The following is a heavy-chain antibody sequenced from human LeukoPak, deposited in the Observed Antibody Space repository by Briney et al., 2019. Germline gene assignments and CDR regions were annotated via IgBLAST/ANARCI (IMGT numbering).Heavy chain of an antibody. J-gene: IGHJ4*02. D-gene: IGHD2-2*01. CDR3: ARLSADSSSSRGFDY. CDR2: IYTSGST. V-gene: IGHV4-4*07. Sequence: SETLSLTCTVSGASISSYYWTWIRQPAGKGLEWIGRIYTSGSTNYNPSLKSRVAMSVDTSKNQFSLKLSSVTAADTAVYYCARLSADSSSSRGFDYWGQGTPVTVSS. CDR1: GASISSYY.